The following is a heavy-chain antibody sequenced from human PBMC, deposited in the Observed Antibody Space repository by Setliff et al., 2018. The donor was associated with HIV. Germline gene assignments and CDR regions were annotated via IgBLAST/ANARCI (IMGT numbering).Heavy chain of an antibody. CDR2: ISAHNGDA. Sequence: ASVKVSCRASGYTFISHGISWVRQAPGQGLEWMGWISAHNGDARYAHKLQDRLTMTVDTSTTTAYLALRSLRSDDTAVYYCGRTGVVGGGDVWGKGTTVTVSS. CDR1: GYTFISHG. J-gene: IGHJ6*04. V-gene: IGHV1-18*01. D-gene: IGHD3-10*01. CDR3: GRTGVVGGGDV.